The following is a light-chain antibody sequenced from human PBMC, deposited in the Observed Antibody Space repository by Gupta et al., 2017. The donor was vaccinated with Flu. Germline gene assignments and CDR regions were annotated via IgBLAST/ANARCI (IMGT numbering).Light chain of an antibody. CDR2: EAS. V-gene: IGLV2-18*02. CDR3: SSYTSSNTWV. J-gene: IGLJ3*02. CDR1: SSDVGSYNR. Sequence: QSALTQPASVSGSPGQSITISCTGTSSDVGSYNRVSWYQQPPGTAPKLMISEASNRPSGVPDRFSGSKSGNTASLTISGLQAEDEADYYCSSYTSSNTWVFGGGTKLTVL.